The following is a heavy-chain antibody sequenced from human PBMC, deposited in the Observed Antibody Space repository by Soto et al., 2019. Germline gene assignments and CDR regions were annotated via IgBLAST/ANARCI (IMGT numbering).Heavy chain of an antibody. CDR1: GFTFTSSA. Sequence: ASVKVSGKASGFTFTSSAVQWVRQARGQRLEWIGWIVVGSGNTNYAQKFQERVTITRDMSTSTAYMELSSLRSEDTAVYYCAAEGVTGTPTSYYYYYGMDVWGQGTTVTVS. CDR3: AAEGVTGTPTSYYYYYGMDV. J-gene: IGHJ6*02. D-gene: IGHD1-7*01. CDR2: IVVGSGNT. V-gene: IGHV1-58*01.